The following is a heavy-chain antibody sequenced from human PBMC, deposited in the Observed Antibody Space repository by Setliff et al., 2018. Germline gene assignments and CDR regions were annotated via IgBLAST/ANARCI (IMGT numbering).Heavy chain of an antibody. J-gene: IGHJ5*02. CDR2: IWYDGSNK. CDR1: GFTFSSYG. V-gene: IGHV3-33*01. CDR3: ARVYNPLYHNWFDP. Sequence: PGGSLRLSCAASGFTFSSYGMHWVRQAPGKGLEWVAVIWYDGSNKYYADSVKGRFTISRDNSKNTLYLQMNSLRAEDTAVYYCARVYNPLYHNWFDPWGQGTLVTVSS. D-gene: IGHD1-1*01.